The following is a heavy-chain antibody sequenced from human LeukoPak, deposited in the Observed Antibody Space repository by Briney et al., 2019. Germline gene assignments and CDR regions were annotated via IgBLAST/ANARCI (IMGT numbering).Heavy chain of an antibody. CDR3: ARSPAVVGYCSSTSCYTELPYFDY. J-gene: IGHJ4*02. Sequence: SVKVSCKAPGGTFSSYAISWVRQAPGQGLEWMGGIIPIFGTANYAQKFQGRVTITTDESTSTAYMELSSLRSEDTAVYYCARSPAVVGYCSSTSCYTELPYFDYWGQGTLVTVSS. D-gene: IGHD2-2*02. CDR1: GGTFSSYA. CDR2: IIPIFGTA. V-gene: IGHV1-69*05.